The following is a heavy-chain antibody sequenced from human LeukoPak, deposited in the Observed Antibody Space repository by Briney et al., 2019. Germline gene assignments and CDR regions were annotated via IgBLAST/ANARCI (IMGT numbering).Heavy chain of an antibody. CDR3: ARQTTSGYLDY. Sequence: ETLSLTCSVYGGSLSGYYWSWIRQTPGKWLELIGEINHSGSTTYYPSFKNRVTISVDTSKNQFSLKLSSVTAADRALYYCARQTTSGYLDYWGQGTLVTVS. CDR1: GGSLSGYY. J-gene: IGHJ4*02. V-gene: IGHV4-34*01. D-gene: IGHD3-22*01. CDR2: INHSGST.